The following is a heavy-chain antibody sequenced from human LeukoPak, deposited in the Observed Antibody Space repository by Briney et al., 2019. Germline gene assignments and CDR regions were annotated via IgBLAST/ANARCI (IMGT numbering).Heavy chain of an antibody. Sequence: PSETLSLTCTVSGGSISSSSYYWGWIRQPPGKGLEWIGSIYYSGSTNYNPSLKSRVTISVDKSKNQFSLKVSSVTAADTAVYYCARNGYYSIDYWGQGTLVTVSS. CDR1: GGSISSSSYY. D-gene: IGHD4-17*01. CDR3: ARNGYYSIDY. V-gene: IGHV4-39*07. CDR2: IYYSGST. J-gene: IGHJ4*02.